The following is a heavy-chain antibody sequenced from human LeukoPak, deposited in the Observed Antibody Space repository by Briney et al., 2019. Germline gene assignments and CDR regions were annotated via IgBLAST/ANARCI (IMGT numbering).Heavy chain of an antibody. Sequence: GGSLRLSCAASGFTFSTYAMSWVRQAPGKGLEWVANIKQDGSETYYVDSVKGRFTISRDNAKNSLYLLMNSLRAEDTAVYYCARLQYSFLYGSGSYGVDYWGQGTLVTVSS. J-gene: IGHJ4*02. CDR3: ARLQYSFLYGSGSYGVDY. CDR1: GFTFSTYA. CDR2: IKQDGSET. D-gene: IGHD3-10*01. V-gene: IGHV3-7*01.